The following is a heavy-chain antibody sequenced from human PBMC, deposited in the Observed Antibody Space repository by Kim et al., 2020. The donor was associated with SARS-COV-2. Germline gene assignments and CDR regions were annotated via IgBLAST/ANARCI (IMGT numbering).Heavy chain of an antibody. J-gene: IGHJ6*02. D-gene: IGHD3-10*01. CDR1: GFTFSSYS. Sequence: GGSLRLSCAASGFTFSSYSMNWVRQAPGKGLEWVSYISSSSSTIYYADSVKGRFTISRDNAKNSLYLQMNSLRDEDTAVYYCARAPGSGSYWDYYYYGMDVWGQGTTVTVSS. CDR3: ARAPGSGSYWDYYYYGMDV. CDR2: ISSSSSTI. V-gene: IGHV3-48*02.